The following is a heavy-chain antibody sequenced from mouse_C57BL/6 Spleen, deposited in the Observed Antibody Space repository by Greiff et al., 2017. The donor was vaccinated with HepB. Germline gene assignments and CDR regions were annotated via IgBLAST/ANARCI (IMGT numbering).Heavy chain of an antibody. CDR3: AREVNSWFAY. J-gene: IGHJ3*01. D-gene: IGHD1-3*01. CDR2: IYPGNGDT. CDR1: GYTFTSYN. Sequence: LQQSGAELVRPGASVKMSCKASGYTFTSYNMHWVKLTPRQGLEWIGAIYPGNGDTSYNQKFKGKATLTVDKSSSTAYMQLSSLTSEDSAVYFCAREVNSWFAYWGQGTLVTVSA. V-gene: IGHV1-12*01.